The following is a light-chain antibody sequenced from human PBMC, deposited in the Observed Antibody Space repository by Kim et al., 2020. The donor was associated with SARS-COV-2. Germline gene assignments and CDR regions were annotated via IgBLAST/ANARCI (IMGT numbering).Light chain of an antibody. J-gene: IGLJ2*01. CDR2: RDR. V-gene: IGLV3-9*01. CDR3: HVWDSHTAV. CDR1: SIGAKS. Sequence: SYELTQPLTESVALGQTARLTCGGSSIGAKSVHWYQQKPGQAPVLVIYRDRNRPSGIPERFSGSNSGNTATLTISRAQAGDEADYYCHVWDSHTAVFGGG.